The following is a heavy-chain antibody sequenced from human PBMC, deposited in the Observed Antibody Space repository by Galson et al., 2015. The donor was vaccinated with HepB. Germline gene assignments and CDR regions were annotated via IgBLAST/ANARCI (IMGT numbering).Heavy chain of an antibody. J-gene: IGHJ4*02. D-gene: IGHD3-3*01. CDR1: GFTFGDYA. CDR3: ARDFWSGYYKGAY. Sequence: SLRLSCAGSGFTFGDYAMNWFRQAPGKGLEWVGFIRSNGYGGTTEYAASVKGRFTISRDDSKRIAYLQMNRLKTEDTAVYYCARDFWSGYYKGAYWGQGTQVTVSS. V-gene: IGHV3-49*03. CDR2: IRSNGYGGTT.